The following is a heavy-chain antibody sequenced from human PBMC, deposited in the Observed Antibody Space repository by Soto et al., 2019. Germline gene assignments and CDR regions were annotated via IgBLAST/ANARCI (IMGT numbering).Heavy chain of an antibody. Sequence: VASVKVSWKASGGTFSSYAISWVRQAPGQGLEWMGGIIPIFGTANYAQKFQGRVTITADESTSTAYMELSSLRSEDTAVYYCARSWNWDNFDYWGQGTLVTVSS. CDR1: GGTFSSYA. CDR3: ARSWNWDNFDY. CDR2: IIPIFGTA. D-gene: IGHD1-7*01. V-gene: IGHV1-69*13. J-gene: IGHJ4*02.